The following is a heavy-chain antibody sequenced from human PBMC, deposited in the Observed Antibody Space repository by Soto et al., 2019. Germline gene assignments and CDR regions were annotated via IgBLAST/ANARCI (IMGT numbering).Heavy chain of an antibody. V-gene: IGHV1-69*11. CDR3: AICPYPRYTADGYGVDV. CDR1: GGTFSSSG. Sequence: QVHLVQSGTEVKKPGCSVKLSCKASGGTFSSSGFSWVRQAPGQGLEWMGMIVPSLDTTNYAQKFQARVTITADEVTSTADMELRSLRSEDTAVYYCAICPYPRYTADGYGVDVWGQGTRVIVSS. D-gene: IGHD3-16*02. J-gene: IGHJ6*02. CDR2: IVPSLDTT.